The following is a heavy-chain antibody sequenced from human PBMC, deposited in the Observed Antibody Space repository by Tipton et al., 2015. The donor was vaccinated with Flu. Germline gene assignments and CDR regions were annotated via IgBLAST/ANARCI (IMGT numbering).Heavy chain of an antibody. V-gene: IGHV4-38-2*01. CDR1: GDSIGSDYF. D-gene: IGHD2-21*02. CDR2: VHQAGTT. CDR3: ARRDYCNYVSEPKNWFDP. Sequence: TLSLTCSVSGDSIGSDYFWGWIRQPPGKGLEWIGNVHQAGTTYYNPSLRSRLTISLDRPENQFSLRLTSVTAADTAVYYCARRDYCNYVSEPKNWFDPWGQGTLVTVSS. J-gene: IGHJ5*02.